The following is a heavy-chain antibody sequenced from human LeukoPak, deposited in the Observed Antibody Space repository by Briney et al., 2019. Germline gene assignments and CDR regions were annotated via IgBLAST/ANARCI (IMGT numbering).Heavy chain of an antibody. CDR1: GFTFSSYG. D-gene: IGHD1-26*01. CDR3: ARRPWELRAFDY. CDR2: ISYDGSDK. Sequence: PGRSLRLSCAASGFTFSSYGMHWVRQAPGKGLEWVAVISYDGSDKYYADSVKGRFTISRDNAKNSLYLQMNSLRAEDTAVYYCARRPWELRAFDYWGQGTLVTVSS. V-gene: IGHV3-30*03. J-gene: IGHJ4*02.